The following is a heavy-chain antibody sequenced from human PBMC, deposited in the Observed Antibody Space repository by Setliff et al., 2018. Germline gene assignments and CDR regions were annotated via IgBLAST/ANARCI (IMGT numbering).Heavy chain of an antibody. CDR1: GYTLTELS. V-gene: IGHV1-24*01. J-gene: IGHJ5*02. D-gene: IGHD3-3*01. CDR3: ASPFPHGWSGYYGVGWFDP. CDR2: FDPEDGET. Sequence: GASVKVSCKVSGYTLTELSRHWVRQAPGKGLEWMGGFDPEDGETIYAQKFQGRVTMTEDTSTDTAYMELSSLRSEDTAVYYCASPFPHGWSGYYGVGWFDPWGQGTLVTDSS.